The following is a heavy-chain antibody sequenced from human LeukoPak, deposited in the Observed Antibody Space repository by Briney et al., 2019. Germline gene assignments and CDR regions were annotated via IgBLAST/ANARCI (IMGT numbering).Heavy chain of an antibody. CDR2: INSDGSST. D-gene: IGHD3-22*01. CDR1: GFTFSSYW. CDR3: ARDIYDSSGYYPKIDAFDI. V-gene: IGHV3-74*01. J-gene: IGHJ3*02. Sequence: GGSLRLSCAASGFTFSSYWMHWVRQAPGKGLVWVSRINSDGSSTSYADSVKGRFTISRDNAKNTLYLQMNSLRAEDTAVYYCARDIYDSSGYYPKIDAFDIWGQGTMVTVSS.